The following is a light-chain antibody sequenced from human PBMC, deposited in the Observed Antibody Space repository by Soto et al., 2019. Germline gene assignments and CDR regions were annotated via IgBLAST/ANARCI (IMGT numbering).Light chain of an antibody. V-gene: IGKV1-5*03. J-gene: IGKJ2*01. CDR2: KAS. CDR1: QSISNW. CDR3: QQYNSYPHT. Sequence: DIQLTQFPSTLSPSVGDRVTITCRASQSISNWLAWYQQKPGKAPKLVIYKASSLKSGVPSRFSSSGSGTEFTLTISTLQPDDFATYSCQQYNSYPHTFGQGTKLEIK.